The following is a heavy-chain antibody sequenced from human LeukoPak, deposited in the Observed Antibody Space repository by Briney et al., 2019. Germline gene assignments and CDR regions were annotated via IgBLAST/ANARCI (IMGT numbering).Heavy chain of an antibody. CDR1: GFTFSSHW. J-gene: IGHJ1*01. CDR2: ISGDARTT. CDR3: VVNIGSGTYGYFQP. D-gene: IGHD3-10*01. V-gene: IGHV3-74*03. Sequence: QPGGSLRLSCAASGFTFSSHWMHWVRQAPGKGLVWVARISGDARTTSYADSVKGRFTISRDNAKRTSYLQLDSLSADDSAVYYCVVNIGSGTYGYFQPWGQGTLVIVSS.